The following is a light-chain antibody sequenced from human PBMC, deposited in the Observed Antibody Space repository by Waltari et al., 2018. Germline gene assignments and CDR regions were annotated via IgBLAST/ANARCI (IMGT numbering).Light chain of an antibody. CDR3: QQYDGEVVT. J-gene: IGKJ4*01. CDR1: QSVTSIS. CDR2: GTS. Sequence: CRASQSVTSISLTWYQQKRGQAPRLLIYGTSTRATDIPDRFSGSGSGTDFTLTISRLEPEDFAVYYCQQYDGEVVTFGGGTKVEI. V-gene: IGKV3-20*01.